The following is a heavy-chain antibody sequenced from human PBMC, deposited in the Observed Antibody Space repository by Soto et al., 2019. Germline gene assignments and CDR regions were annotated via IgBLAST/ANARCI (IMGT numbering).Heavy chain of an antibody. CDR1: GYTFTGYY. D-gene: IGHD2-2*01. CDR3: ARLVPAALDAFDI. J-gene: IGHJ3*02. CDR2: INPNSGGT. V-gene: IGHV1-2*02. Sequence: WASVKVSCKASGYTFTGYYMHWVRQAPGQGLEWMGWINPNSGGTNYAQKFQGRVTMTRDTSISTAYMELSRLRSDDTAVYYCARLVPAALDAFDIWGQGTMVTVSS.